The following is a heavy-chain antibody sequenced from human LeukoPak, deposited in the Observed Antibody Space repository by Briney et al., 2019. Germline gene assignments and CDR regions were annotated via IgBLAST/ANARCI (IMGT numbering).Heavy chain of an antibody. CDR2: IRSSSSDI. D-gene: IGHD6-19*01. CDR1: GFTLSSYS. CDR3: ARGGTYSSGWYFDY. Sequence: GGSLRLSCAASGFTLSSYSMNWVRQAPGKGLEWVSYIRSSSSDIYYADSVKGRFTISRDNAKNSLYLQMNSLRAEDTAVYYCARGGTYSSGWYFDYWGQGTLVTVSS. V-gene: IGHV3-21*01. J-gene: IGHJ4*02.